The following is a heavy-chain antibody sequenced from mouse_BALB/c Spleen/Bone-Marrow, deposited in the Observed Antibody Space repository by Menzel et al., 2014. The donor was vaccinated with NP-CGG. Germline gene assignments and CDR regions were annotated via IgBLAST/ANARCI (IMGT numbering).Heavy chain of an antibody. Sequence: LQQSGSEPVRPGASVKLSCKASGYTFTSYWMHWVKQRHGQGLEWIGNVYPGNDNSNYDEKFKSKGTLTVDTSSSTAYMHLSSLTSEDSAVYYCTRSGGNYNFAYWGQGTLVTVSA. CDR2: VYPGNDNS. CDR3: TRSGGNYNFAY. CDR1: GYTFTSYW. J-gene: IGHJ3*01. D-gene: IGHD2-1*01. V-gene: IGHV1S22*01.